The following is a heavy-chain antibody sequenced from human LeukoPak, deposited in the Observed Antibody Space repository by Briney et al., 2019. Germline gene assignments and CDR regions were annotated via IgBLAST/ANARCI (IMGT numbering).Heavy chain of an antibody. J-gene: IGHJ4*02. D-gene: IGHD1-26*01. CDR3: AREEPIVGATDY. V-gene: IGHV1-2*02. CDR1: GYTFTGYY. CDR2: INPNSGGT. Sequence: ASVTVSCKASGYTFTGYYMHWVRQAPGQGLEWMGWINPNSGGTKYAQKFQGRVTMTRDTSISTAYMELSRLRSDDTAVYYCAREEPIVGATDYWGQGTLVTVSS.